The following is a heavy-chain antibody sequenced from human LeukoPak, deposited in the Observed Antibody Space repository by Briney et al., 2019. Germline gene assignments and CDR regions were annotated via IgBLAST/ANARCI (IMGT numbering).Heavy chain of an antibody. CDR2: IDPNSGGT. D-gene: IGHD6-19*01. CDR3: ARDRSGWYGKNWFDP. CDR1: GYTFTGYY. Sequence: GASVKVSCKASGYTFTGYYMHWVRQAPGQGLEWMGWIDPNSGGTNYAQKFQGRVTMTRDTSISTAYMELSRLRSDDTAVYYCARDRSGWYGKNWFDPWGQGTLVTVSS. V-gene: IGHV1-2*02. J-gene: IGHJ5*02.